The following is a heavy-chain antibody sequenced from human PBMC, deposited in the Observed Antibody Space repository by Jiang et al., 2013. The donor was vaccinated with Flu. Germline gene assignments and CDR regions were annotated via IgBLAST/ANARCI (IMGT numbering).Heavy chain of an antibody. CDR1: GGSISTSDYY. CDR2: IYYSGST. V-gene: IGHV4-39*01. J-gene: IGHJ6*02. D-gene: IGHD3-22*01. CDR3: ARRNYYYDRSGHPYAMDV. Sequence: PGLVKPSETLSLTCTVSGGSISTSDYYWGWIRQPQEGLEWIGNIYYSGSTYYNPSLKSRVTISVDTSKNQFSLRLTSVTAADTAVYYCARRNYYYDRSGHPYAMDVWGQGTTATVSS.